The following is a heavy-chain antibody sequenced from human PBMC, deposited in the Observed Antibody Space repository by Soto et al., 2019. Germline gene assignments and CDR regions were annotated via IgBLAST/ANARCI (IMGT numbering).Heavy chain of an antibody. CDR3: ARQFGPRNFDY. CDR2: IYPGDSDT. J-gene: IGHJ4*02. CDR1: GYNFSSYW. V-gene: IGHV5-51*01. D-gene: IGHD3-16*01. Sequence: GGCLKISRKGSGYNFSSYWIGRVRPMPGKGLEWMGIIYPGDSDTRYSPSFQGQVTISADKSISTAYLQWSSLKASDTAMYYCARQFGPRNFDYWGQGTLVTVSS.